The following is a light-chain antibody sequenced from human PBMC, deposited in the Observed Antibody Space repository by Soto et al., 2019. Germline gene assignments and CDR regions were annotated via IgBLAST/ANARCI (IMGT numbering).Light chain of an antibody. Sequence: EIVLTQSPGTLSLSPGERATLSCRASQSVSTTYLAWYQQKPGQAPRLLIYGASSRATAIPDRFSGSGSGTDFTLTNSRLEPEDFAVYYCQQYGSSTGTFGQGAKVETK. CDR3: QQYGSSTGT. CDR1: QSVSTTY. CDR2: GAS. J-gene: IGKJ1*01. V-gene: IGKV3-20*01.